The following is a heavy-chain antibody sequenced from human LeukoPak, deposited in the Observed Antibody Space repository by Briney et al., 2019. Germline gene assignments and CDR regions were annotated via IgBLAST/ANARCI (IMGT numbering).Heavy chain of an antibody. Sequence: PSQTLSLTCTVSGGSISSGSYYWSWIRQPAGKGLEWIGRIYTSGSTNYNPSLKSRVTISVDTSKNQFSLNLRSVTAADTAVYYCARGYCSGGSCYPIDYWGQGTLVTVSS. CDR1: GGSISSGSYY. CDR3: ARGYCSGGSCYPIDY. CDR2: IYTSGST. D-gene: IGHD2-15*01. V-gene: IGHV4-61*02. J-gene: IGHJ4*02.